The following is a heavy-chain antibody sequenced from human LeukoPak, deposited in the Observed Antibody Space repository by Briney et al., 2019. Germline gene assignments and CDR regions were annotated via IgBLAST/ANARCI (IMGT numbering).Heavy chain of an antibody. J-gene: IGHJ4*02. Sequence: SETLSLTCSVSGASVSDGNYYWSWIRQPPGKGLEWIGYMFYSESTKYNPSPKSRVTISVDTSKNQFSLKLSSVTAADTAVYYCARTKEGYAPYYFDCWGQGTLVTVSS. CDR1: GASVSDGNYY. D-gene: IGHD5-24*01. V-gene: IGHV4-61*01. CDR3: ARTKEGYAPYYFDC. CDR2: MFYSEST.